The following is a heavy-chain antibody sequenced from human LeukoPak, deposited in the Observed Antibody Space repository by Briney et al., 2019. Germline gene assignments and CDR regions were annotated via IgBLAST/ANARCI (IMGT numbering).Heavy chain of an antibody. V-gene: IGHV4-31*03. CDR2: IYDSGST. D-gene: IGHD4/OR15-4a*01. J-gene: IGHJ3*02. CDR3: ARDRKGAPGYAFDI. CDR1: GGSISSGGYY. Sequence: SETLSLTCTVSGGSISSGGYYWTWIRQHPGKGLEWIGYIYDSGSTYYNPSLKSRSIISLDTSKNQFSLRLSSVTAADTAVYYCARDRKGAPGYAFDIWGQGTMVTVSS.